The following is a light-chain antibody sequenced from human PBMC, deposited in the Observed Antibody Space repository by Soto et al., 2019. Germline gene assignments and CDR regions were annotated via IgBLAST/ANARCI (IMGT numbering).Light chain of an antibody. V-gene: IGKV3-15*01. J-gene: IGKJ1*01. CDR3: QQYDNWPRK. CDR2: GAS. CDR1: QSVSSN. Sequence: EIVMTHSPATLSVSPWERATLSCRASQSVSSNLAWYQQKPGQVPRLLIYGASTRATGIPARFSGSGSGTEFTLTISSLQSEDFAVYYCQQYDNWPRKFGQGTKVDIK.